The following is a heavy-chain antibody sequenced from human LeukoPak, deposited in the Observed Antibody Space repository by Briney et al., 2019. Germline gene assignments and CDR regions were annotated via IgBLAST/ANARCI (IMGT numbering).Heavy chain of an antibody. J-gene: IGHJ4*02. CDR1: GFSFSRYW. D-gene: IGHD2/OR15-2a*01. CDR3: TRSSFPYYFDY. CDR2: IDSDGSGT. Sequence: GGSLRLSCAASGFSFSRYWMHWVRQAPGKGLVWVSRIDSDGSGTIHADSVKGRFTISRDNAKNTLYLQMNSVTAEDTAVYYCTRSSFPYYFDYWGRGTLVTVSS. V-gene: IGHV3-74*01.